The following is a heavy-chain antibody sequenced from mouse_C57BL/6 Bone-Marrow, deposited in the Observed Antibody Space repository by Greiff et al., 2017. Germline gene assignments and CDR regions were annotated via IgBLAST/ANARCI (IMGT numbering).Heavy chain of an antibody. V-gene: IGHV1-53*01. CDR2: INPSNGGT. CDR1: GYTFTSYW. D-gene: IGHD1-1*01. Sequence: QVQLQQPGTELVKPGASVKLSCKASGYTFTSYWMHWVKQRPGQGLEWIGNINPSNGGTNYNEKFKSKATLTVDKSSSTASVQLSSLTSEDSAVDYCASGWDFITTGYFDYWGQGTTLTVSS. J-gene: IGHJ2*01. CDR3: ASGWDFITTGYFDY.